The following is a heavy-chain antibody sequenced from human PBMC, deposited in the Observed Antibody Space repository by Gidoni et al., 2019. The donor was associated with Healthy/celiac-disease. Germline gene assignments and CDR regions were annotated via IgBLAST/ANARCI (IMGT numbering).Heavy chain of an antibody. Sequence: QVQLVESGGGVVQPGRSLRLSCAASGFTFSSYGLHWVRQAPGKGLEWVAVIWYDGSNKYYADSVKGRFTISRDNSKNTLYLQMNSLRAEDTAVYYCARDSLYCSSTSCYSNYYGMDVWGQGTTVTVSS. V-gene: IGHV3-33*01. D-gene: IGHD2-2*02. CDR1: GFTFSSYG. J-gene: IGHJ6*02. CDR3: ARDSLYCSSTSCYSNYYGMDV. CDR2: IWYDGSNK.